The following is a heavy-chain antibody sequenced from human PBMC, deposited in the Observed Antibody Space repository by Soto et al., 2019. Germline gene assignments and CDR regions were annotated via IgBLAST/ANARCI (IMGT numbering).Heavy chain of an antibody. CDR1: GYTFTDFG. Sequence: QVQLVQSGAEVKKPGASVKVSCTASGYTFTDFGVSWVRQAPGQGLEWMGWISANNGYTTYAQKFQGRVTMTTETSTSTAYMELRSLRSDDAAVYYCARDPLRKRTLTTSDSWGQGTLVTVSS. CDR3: ARDPLRKRTLTTSDS. J-gene: IGHJ4*02. V-gene: IGHV1-18*01. D-gene: IGHD1-1*01. CDR2: ISANNGYT.